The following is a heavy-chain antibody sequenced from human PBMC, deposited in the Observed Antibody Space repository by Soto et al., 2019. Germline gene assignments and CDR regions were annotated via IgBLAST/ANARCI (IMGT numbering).Heavy chain of an antibody. CDR2: IYYSGST. CDR3: ATDLPTVTTYDAFDI. D-gene: IGHD4-17*01. CDR1: GGSISSYY. Sequence: QVQLQESGPGLVKPSETLSLTCTVSGGSISSYYWSWIRQPPGKGLEWIGYIYYSGSTNYNPSLKSRVTISVDTSKNQFSLKLSSVTAADTAVYYCATDLPTVTTYDAFDIWGQGTMVTVSS. V-gene: IGHV4-59*01. J-gene: IGHJ3*02.